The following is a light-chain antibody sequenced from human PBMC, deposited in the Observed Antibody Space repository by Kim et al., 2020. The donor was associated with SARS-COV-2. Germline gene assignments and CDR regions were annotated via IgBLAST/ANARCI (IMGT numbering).Light chain of an antibody. Sequence: QSALTQPASVSGSPRQSITISCSGTSSDVGSYKLVTWYQQHPGKAPKLMIYEVTKRPSGVSDRFSGSKSGNTASLTISGLLPEDEADYYCCSYAGSSTWVFGGGTQLTVL. CDR1: SSDVGSYKL. CDR3: CSYAGSSTWV. J-gene: IGLJ3*02. CDR2: EVT. V-gene: IGLV2-23*02.